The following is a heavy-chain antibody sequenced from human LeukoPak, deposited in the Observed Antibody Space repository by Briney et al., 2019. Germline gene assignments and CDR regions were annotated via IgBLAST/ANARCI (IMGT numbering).Heavy chain of an antibody. J-gene: IGHJ4*02. Sequence: SETLSLTCTVSGGSISSSSYYWGWIRQPPGKGLEWIGCIYYTGSTYRNPSLKSRVTISVDTSKNQFSLKLSSVTAADTAVYYCARGISGYDPFDYWGQGTLVTVSS. CDR3: ARGISGYDPFDY. CDR1: GGSISSSSYY. CDR2: IYYTGST. D-gene: IGHD5-12*01. V-gene: IGHV4-39*01.